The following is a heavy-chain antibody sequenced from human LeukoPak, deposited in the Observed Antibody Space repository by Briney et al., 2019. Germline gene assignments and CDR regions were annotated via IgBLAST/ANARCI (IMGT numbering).Heavy chain of an antibody. CDR1: GFTFSSYG. CDR3: ARDVTRYYDSSGSFDY. D-gene: IGHD3-22*01. J-gene: IGHJ4*02. Sequence: PGGSLRLSCAASGFTFSSYGMHWVRQAPGKGLEWVAVIWYDGSNKYYADSVKGRFTISRDNSKNTLYLQMNSLRAEDTAVYYCARDVTRYYDSSGSFDYWGQGTLVTVSS. V-gene: IGHV3-33*01. CDR2: IWYDGSNK.